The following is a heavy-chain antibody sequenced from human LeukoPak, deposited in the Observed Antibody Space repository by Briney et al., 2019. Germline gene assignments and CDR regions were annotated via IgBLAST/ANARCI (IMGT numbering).Heavy chain of an antibody. D-gene: IGHD3-16*02. CDR2: INPNSGGT. CDR1: GYTFTGYY. J-gene: IGHJ3*02. V-gene: IGHV1-2*02. CDR3: ASAYYDYVWGSYRHGAFDI. Sequence: APVKVSCKASGYTFTGYYMHWVRQAPGQGLEWMGWINPNSGGTNYAQKFQGRVTMTRDTSISTAYMELSRLRSDDTAVYYCASAYYDYVWGSYRHGAFDIWGQGTMVTVSS.